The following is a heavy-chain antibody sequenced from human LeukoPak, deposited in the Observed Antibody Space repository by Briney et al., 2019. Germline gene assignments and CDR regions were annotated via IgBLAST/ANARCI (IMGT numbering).Heavy chain of an antibody. CDR1: GFTVSSNS. V-gene: IGHV3-53*01. CDR2: IYSDNT. J-gene: IGHJ4*02. CDR3: ARSFSSRFSSPRRPYYFDY. Sequence: GGSLRLSCTVSGFTVSSNSMSWVRQAPGKGLEWVSFIYSDNTHYSDSVKGRFTISRDNSKNTLYLEMNSLKVEDTAIYYCARSFSSRFSSPRRPYYFDYWGQGTLVTVSS. D-gene: IGHD6-13*01.